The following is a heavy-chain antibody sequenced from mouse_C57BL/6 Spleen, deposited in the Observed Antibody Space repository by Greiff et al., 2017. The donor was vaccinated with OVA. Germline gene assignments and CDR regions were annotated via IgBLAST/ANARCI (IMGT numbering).Heavy chain of an antibody. CDR1: GYTFTSYW. Sequence: QVQLQQPGTELVKPGASVKLSCKASGYTFTSYWMHWVKQRPGQGLEWIGNINPSNGGTNYNEKFKSKATRTVDKSSSTAYMQLSSLTSEDSAVYYCARSHTTVVPYWYFDVWGTGTTVTVSS. CDR2: INPSNGGT. V-gene: IGHV1-53*01. CDR3: ARSHTTVVPYWYFDV. J-gene: IGHJ1*03. D-gene: IGHD1-1*01.